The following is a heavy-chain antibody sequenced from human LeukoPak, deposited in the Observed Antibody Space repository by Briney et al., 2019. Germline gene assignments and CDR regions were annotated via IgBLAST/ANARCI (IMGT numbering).Heavy chain of an antibody. D-gene: IGHD4-23*01. CDR3: ARDLLNEGNHLDY. CDR1: GGSISSGDYY. J-gene: IGHJ4*02. Sequence: SETLSLTCTVPGGSISSGDYYWSWIRQPPGKGLEWIGYIYYSGSTYYNPSLKSRVTISVDTSKNQFSLKLSSVTAADTAVYYCARDLLNEGNHLDYWGQGTLVTVSS. CDR2: IYYSGST. V-gene: IGHV4-30-4*01.